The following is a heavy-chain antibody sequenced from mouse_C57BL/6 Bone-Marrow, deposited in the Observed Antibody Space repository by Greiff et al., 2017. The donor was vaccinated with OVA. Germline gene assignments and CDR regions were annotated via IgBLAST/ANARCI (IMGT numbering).Heavy chain of an antibody. CDR2: FHPYNDDT. Sequence: VKLQESGAELVKPGASVKMSCKASGYTFTTYPIEWMKQNHGKSLEWIGNFHPYNDDTKYNEKFKGKATLTVEKSSSTVYLELSRLTSDDSAVYYCARRRRTGKGAYYFDYWGQGTTLTVSS. D-gene: IGHD4-1*01. CDR1: GYTFTTYP. CDR3: ARRRRTGKGAYYFDY. V-gene: IGHV1-47*01. J-gene: IGHJ2*01.